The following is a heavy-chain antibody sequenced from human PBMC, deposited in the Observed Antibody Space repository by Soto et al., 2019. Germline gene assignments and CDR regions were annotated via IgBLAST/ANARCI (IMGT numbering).Heavy chain of an antibody. CDR3: ARGPQGGRWLQRGMDV. V-gene: IGHV4-59*01. Sequence: SETLSFTCTVSGGSISSYYWSWIRQPPGKGLEWIGYIYYSGTTNYNPSLKSRVTISVDTSKNQFSLKLSSVTAADTAVYYCARGPQGGRWLQRGMDVWGLGTTVTVS. CDR2: IYYSGTT. D-gene: IGHD3-16*01. CDR1: GGSISSYY. J-gene: IGHJ6*02.